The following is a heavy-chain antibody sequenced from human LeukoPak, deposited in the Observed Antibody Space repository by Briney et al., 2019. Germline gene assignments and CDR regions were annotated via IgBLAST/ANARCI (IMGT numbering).Heavy chain of an antibody. V-gene: IGHV3-23*01. CDR3: AKWRHCSAGSCYSHYFDY. Sequence: QPGRSLRLSCAASGFTFSTSCMHWVRQAPGKGLQWVSGISGSGGSSHYADSVKAHFTISRDNSKNTLYLQMNSLRPEDTAIYYCAKWRHCSAGSCYSHYFDYWGQGALVTVSS. CDR2: ISGSGGSS. J-gene: IGHJ4*02. CDR1: GFTFSTSC. D-gene: IGHD2-15*01.